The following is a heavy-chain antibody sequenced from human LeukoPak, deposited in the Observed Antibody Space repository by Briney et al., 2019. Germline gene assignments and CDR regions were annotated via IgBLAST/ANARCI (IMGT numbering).Heavy chain of an antibody. V-gene: IGHV3-11*01. CDR1: GFTFSGHY. CDR2: ISTSGTTI. Sequence: GGSLRLSCVASGFTFSGHYMSWIRQAPGKGLEWLSYISTSGTTISYADSVMGRLTTSRDNAKNSLYLQMNSLRAEDTAVYYCTRGAGPLFDPWGQGTLVTVSS. CDR3: TRGAGPLFDP. J-gene: IGHJ5*02.